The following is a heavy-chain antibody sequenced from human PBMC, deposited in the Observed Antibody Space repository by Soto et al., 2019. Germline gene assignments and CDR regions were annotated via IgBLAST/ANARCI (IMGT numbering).Heavy chain of an antibody. V-gene: IGHV1-18*01. CDR3: ARVLRGVVNWFDP. CDR2: IANYNSNK. D-gene: IGHD3-10*01. Sequence: HLVQSGPEVKKPGASVTVSCKTSGDTFTNFGLSWVRQAPGQGLEWMGWIANYNSNKNYAQKFQGRLTLTTDTSTSTGYMELKSLEYDDTAVYYCARVLRGVVNWFDPWGQGTLVTVSS. J-gene: IGHJ5*02. CDR1: GDTFTNFG.